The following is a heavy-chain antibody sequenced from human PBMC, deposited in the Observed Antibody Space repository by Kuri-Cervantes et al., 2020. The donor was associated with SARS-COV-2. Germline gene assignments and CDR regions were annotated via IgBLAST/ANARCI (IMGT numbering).Heavy chain of an antibody. D-gene: IGHD3-3*01. CDR3: ARDPRGVVNPYYYYGMDV. CDR2: ISSSSSCT. J-gene: IGHJ6*02. Sequence: GESLKISCAASGFTFSDYYMSWIRQAPGKGLEWVSYISSSSSCTNYADSVKGRFTISRDNAKNSLYLQMNSLRAEDTAVYYCARDPRGVVNPYYYYGMDVWGQGTTVTVSS. V-gene: IGHV3-11*05. CDR1: GFTFSDYY.